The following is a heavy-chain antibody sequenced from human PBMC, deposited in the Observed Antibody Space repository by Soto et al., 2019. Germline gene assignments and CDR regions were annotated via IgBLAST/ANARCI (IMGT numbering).Heavy chain of an antibody. V-gene: IGHV3-21*06. Sequence: SGGSLRLSCAASGFNFNSYTMNWVRQAPGKGLEWVSSITSSGGYISYADSMKGRFTISRDNAKNSLYLQMNSLRVEDTAVYYCARGHYDTNNWFDPWGQGTLVTVSS. CDR1: GFNFNSYT. D-gene: IGHD3-3*01. CDR2: ITSSGGYI. CDR3: ARGHYDTNNWFDP. J-gene: IGHJ5*02.